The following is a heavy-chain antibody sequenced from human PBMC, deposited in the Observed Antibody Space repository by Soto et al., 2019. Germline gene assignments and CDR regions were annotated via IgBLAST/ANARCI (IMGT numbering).Heavy chain of an antibody. V-gene: IGHV5-10-1*01. J-gene: IGHJ6*02. CDR2: IDPDDSYI. CDR1: GYHFNNYW. CDR3: TRRRNNTMKYYSFYGMDF. D-gene: IGHD3-3*01. Sequence: PGESLKISFAASGYHFNNYWINWVRQMPGKGPVCMGRIDPDDSYIYYRPSYQGHVTISDDKVNNTAYLQWSSLKASDTAMYYCTRRRNNTMKYYSFYGMDFWAQGATVTVSS.